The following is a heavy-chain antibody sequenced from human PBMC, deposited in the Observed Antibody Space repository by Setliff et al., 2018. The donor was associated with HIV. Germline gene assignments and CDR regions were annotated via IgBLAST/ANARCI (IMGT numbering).Heavy chain of an antibody. CDR2: INHSGST. CDR3: AREGQIAARALDY. V-gene: IGHV4-34*01. CDR1: GGSFSGYY. D-gene: IGHD6-6*01. Sequence: SETLSLTCAVYGGSFSGYYWSWIRQPPGKGLEWIGEINHSGSTNYNPSLKSRVTISVDTSKNQFSLKLSSVTAADTAVYYRAREGQIAARALDYWGQGTLVTVSS. J-gene: IGHJ4*02.